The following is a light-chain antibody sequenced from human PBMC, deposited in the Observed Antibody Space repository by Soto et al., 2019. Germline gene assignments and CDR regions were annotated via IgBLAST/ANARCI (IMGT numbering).Light chain of an antibody. J-gene: IGKJ5*01. CDR1: QTVSSY. Sequence: EIVLTQSPATLSLSPGERATLSCRASQTVSSYLAWYQQKPGQAPRLLVYDASDRATGIPARFSGRGSGTDFTLTISSLEPEDFAVDYCQQRRTFGQGTRLEIK. CDR2: DAS. CDR3: QQRRT. V-gene: IGKV3-11*01.